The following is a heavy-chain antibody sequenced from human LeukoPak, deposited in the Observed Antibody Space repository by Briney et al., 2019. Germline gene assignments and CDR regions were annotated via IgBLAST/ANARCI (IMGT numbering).Heavy chain of an antibody. D-gene: IGHD3-22*01. CDR3: ARKGVYDSSGYDY. V-gene: IGHV1-2*06. J-gene: IGHJ4*02. CDR2: INPNSGGT. Sequence: ASVKVSCKASGYTFTGYHIHWVRQAPGQGLEWMGRINPNSGGTNYAQKFQGRVTMTRDTSISTAYMELSRLRSDDTAVYYCARKGVYDSSGYDYWGQGTLVTVSS. CDR1: GYTFTGYH.